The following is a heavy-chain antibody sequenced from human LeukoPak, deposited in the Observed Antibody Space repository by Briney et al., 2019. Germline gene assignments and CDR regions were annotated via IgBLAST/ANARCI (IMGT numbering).Heavy chain of an antibody. D-gene: IGHD3-22*01. CDR2: ISFDGGNT. CDR3: ARDGDVDYYDSSGYALDM. V-gene: IGHV3-30-3*01. J-gene: IGHJ3*02. Sequence: GSLRLSCAASRFTFSSYGMHWVRQAPGKGLEWVAFISFDGGNTLYPDSVKGRFTISRDNYRNTLDLQMNSLRPEDTAVYYCARDGDVDYYDSSGYALDMWGQGTKVTVSS. CDR1: RFTFSSYG.